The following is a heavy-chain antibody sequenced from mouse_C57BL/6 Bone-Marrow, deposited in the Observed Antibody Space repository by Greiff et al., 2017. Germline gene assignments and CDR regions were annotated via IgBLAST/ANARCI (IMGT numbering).Heavy chain of an antibody. CDR3: ASLYYYGSSLYYFDY. D-gene: IGHD1-1*01. CDR1: GYTFTSYG. V-gene: IGHV1-81*01. Sequence: VKLVESGAELARPGASVKLSCKASGYTFTSYGISWVKQRTGQGLEWIGEIYPRSGNTYYNEKFKGKATLTADKSSSTAYMELRSLTSEDSAVYFCASLYYYGSSLYYFDYWGQGTTLTVSS. J-gene: IGHJ2*01. CDR2: IYPRSGNT.